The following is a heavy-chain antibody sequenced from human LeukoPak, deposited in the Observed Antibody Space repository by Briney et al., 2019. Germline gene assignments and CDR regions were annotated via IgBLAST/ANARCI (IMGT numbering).Heavy chain of an antibody. CDR1: GFTFSNYY. CDR2: ISGSGDTT. V-gene: IGHV3-23*01. CDR3: AKRTGGIAATGTAGFDI. D-gene: IGHD6-13*01. J-gene: IGHJ3*02. Sequence: PGGSLRLSCAASGFTFSNYYIHWVRQAPGKGLEWVSAISGSGDTTYYADSVKGRFSVSRDNSKNTLYLQMNSLRAEDTAVYYCAKRTGGIAATGTAGFDIWGQGTMVTVSS.